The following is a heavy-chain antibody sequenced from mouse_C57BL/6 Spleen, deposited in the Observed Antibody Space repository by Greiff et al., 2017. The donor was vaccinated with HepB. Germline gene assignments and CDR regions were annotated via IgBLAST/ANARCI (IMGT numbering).Heavy chain of an antibody. Sequence: EVQVVESGGGLVQPGGSMKLSCAASGFTFSDAWMDWVRQSPEKGLEWVAEIRNKANNHATYYAESVKGRFTISRDDSKSSVYLQMNSLRAEDTGIYYCTRRNYGWDWFAYWGQGTLVTVSA. V-gene: IGHV6-6*01. J-gene: IGHJ3*01. CDR2: IRNKANNHAT. D-gene: IGHD1-2*01. CDR1: GFTFSDAW. CDR3: TRRNYGWDWFAY.